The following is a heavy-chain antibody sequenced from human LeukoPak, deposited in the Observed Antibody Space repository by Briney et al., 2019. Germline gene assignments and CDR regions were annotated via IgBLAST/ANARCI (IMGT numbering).Heavy chain of an antibody. CDR3: ARRRYFDWLSPFDY. D-gene: IGHD3-9*01. V-gene: IGHV4-34*01. CDR2: INHSGST. J-gene: IGHJ4*02. CDR1: GGSFSGYY. Sequence: SETLSLTCAVYGGSFSGYYWSWIRQPPGKGLEWIGEINHSGSTNYNPSLKSRVTISVDTSKNQFSLKLSSVTAADTAVYYCARRRYFDWLSPFDYWGQGTLVTVSS.